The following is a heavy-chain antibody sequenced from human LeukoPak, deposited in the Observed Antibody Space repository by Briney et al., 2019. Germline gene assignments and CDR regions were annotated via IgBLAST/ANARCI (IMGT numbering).Heavy chain of an antibody. CDR2: INQDGSVK. Sequence: GGSLRLSCAASGFTFSSCWMNWVRQAQGKGLELVANINQDGSVKYYVDSVKGRFTISRDNAKNSLYLQMNSLRAEDTAVYYCASPHYLGAGGYFQYWGQGALVTVSS. CDR1: GFTFSSCW. J-gene: IGHJ1*01. CDR3: ASPHYLGAGGYFQY. D-gene: IGHD3-10*01. V-gene: IGHV3-7*05.